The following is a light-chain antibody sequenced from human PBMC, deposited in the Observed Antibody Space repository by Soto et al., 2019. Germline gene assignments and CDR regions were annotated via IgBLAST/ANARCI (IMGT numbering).Light chain of an antibody. J-gene: IGKJ1*01. CDR2: GGS. Sequence: EIVLTQSPGTLSLSPGERAALSCRASQSVGSNYLAWYQQKPGQAPRLLIYGGSSRATGIPDRFSGRGSGTPFSLTITSLEAEDFAVYYSQQYRPSPGWTFGQGTKVEIK. CDR1: QSVGSNY. CDR3: QQYRPSPGWT. V-gene: IGKV3-20*01.